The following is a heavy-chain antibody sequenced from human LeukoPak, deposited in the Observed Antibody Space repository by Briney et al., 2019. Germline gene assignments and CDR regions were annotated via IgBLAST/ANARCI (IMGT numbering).Heavy chain of an antibody. J-gene: IGHJ4*02. V-gene: IGHV4-30-4*01. CDR1: GGSISSGDYY. CDR2: IYYSGST. Sequence: SETLSLTCTVTGGSISSGDYYWTWIRQPPGKGLEWIGYIYYSGSTYYNPSLKSRVTISVETSKTQFSLKLSSVTAADTAVYYCARVPYYCGSGSYFDYWGQGTLVTVSS. CDR3: ARVPYYCGSGSYFDY. D-gene: IGHD3-10*01.